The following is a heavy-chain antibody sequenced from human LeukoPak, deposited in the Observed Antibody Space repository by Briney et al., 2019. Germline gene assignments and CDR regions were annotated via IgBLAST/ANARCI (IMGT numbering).Heavy chain of an antibody. CDR1: GGSISSNSYY. Sequence: SETLSLTCTVSGGSISSNSYYWVWIRQPPGEGLEWIGNIYYSGYTTYSPSLRSRVTISVDTSKNQFSLKLSSVTAADTAVYYCARETSQKGAHYMDVWGKGTTITISS. D-gene: IGHD3-16*01. CDR2: IYYSGYT. J-gene: IGHJ6*03. V-gene: IGHV4-39*07. CDR3: ARETSQKGAHYMDV.